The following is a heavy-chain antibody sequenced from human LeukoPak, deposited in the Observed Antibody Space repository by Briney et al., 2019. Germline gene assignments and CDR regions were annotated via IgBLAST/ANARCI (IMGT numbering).Heavy chain of an antibody. Sequence: SQTLSLTCAISGVSVSSNSAAWNWLRQSPSRGLEWLGRTYYRSKWYNDYAVSVKSRITINPDTSKNQFSLQLNSVTPEDTAVYYCARESWDIEGYNWFDPWGQGTLVAVSS. CDR1: GVSVSSNSAA. V-gene: IGHV6-1*01. CDR3: ARESWDIEGYNWFDP. D-gene: IGHD2-15*01. CDR2: TYYRSKWYN. J-gene: IGHJ5*02.